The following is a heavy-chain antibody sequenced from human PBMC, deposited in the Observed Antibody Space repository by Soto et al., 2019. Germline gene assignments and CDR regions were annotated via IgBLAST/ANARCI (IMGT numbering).Heavy chain of an antibody. CDR2: ISRNGGST. Sequence: GASLRLSCAASGVTFSSYAMHWVRQAPGKGLEYVSAISRNGGSTYYANSVEGRFTISRDNSKNTLYLQRGSLRAEDMAVYYCARESGGGYCSDGSCYGSSDFDIWGKGTTVTVSS. CDR3: ARESGGGYCSDGSCYGSSDFDI. V-gene: IGHV3-64*01. D-gene: IGHD2-15*01. CDR1: GVTFSSYA. J-gene: IGHJ3*02.